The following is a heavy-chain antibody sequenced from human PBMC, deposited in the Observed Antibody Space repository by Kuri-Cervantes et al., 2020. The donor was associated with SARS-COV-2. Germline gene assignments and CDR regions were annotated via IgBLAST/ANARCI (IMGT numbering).Heavy chain of an antibody. CDR1: GYTFTGYY. V-gene: IGHV3-74*01. CDR2: INSDGSST. D-gene: IGHD6-19*01. Sequence: SCKASGYTFTGYYMHWVRQAPGKGLVWVSRINSDGSSTSYADSVKGRFTISRDNAENTLYLQMNSLRAEDTAVYYCARVSYKGIAVEVDYWGQGTLVTVSS. J-gene: IGHJ4*02. CDR3: ARVSYKGIAVEVDY.